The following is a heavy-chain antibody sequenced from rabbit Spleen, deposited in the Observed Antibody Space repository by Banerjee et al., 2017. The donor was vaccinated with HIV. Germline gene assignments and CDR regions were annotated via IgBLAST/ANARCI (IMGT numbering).Heavy chain of an antibody. D-gene: IGHD1-1*01. J-gene: IGHJ6*01. CDR2: IDGGSSGST. CDR1: GFSFSSSYW. CDR3: ARDSSSSFSSYGMDL. Sequence: QSLEESGGDLVKPGASLTLTCTASGFSFSSSYWICWVRQAPGKGLEWIACIDGGSSGSTGYATWAKGRFTISKTSSTTVDLKMTSLTVADMATYFCARDSSSSFSSYGMDLWGQGTLVTVS. V-gene: IGHV1S40*01.